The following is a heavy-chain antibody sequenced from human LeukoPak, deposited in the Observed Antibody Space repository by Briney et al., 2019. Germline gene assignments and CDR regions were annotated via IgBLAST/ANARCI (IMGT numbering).Heavy chain of an antibody. Sequence: PGGSLRLSCAASGFTFSSYSMNWVRQAPGKGLEWVSSISSSSSYIYYADSVKGRFTISRDNAKNSLYLQMNSLRAEDTAVYYCATGGSYSRNQNPYWYFDLWGRGTLVTVSS. CDR1: GFTFSSYS. D-gene: IGHD1-26*01. CDR2: ISSSSSYI. V-gene: IGHV3-21*01. CDR3: ATGGSYSRNQNPYWYFDL. J-gene: IGHJ2*01.